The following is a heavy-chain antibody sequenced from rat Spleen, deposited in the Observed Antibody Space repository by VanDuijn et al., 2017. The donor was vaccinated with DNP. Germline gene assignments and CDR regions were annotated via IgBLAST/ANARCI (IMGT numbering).Heavy chain of an antibody. CDR2: MWSDGDT. J-gene: IGHJ2*01. CDR3: TRHDYYFDY. CDR1: GFSLTNYG. Sequence: QVQLKESGPVLVQASETLSLTCTVSGFSLTNYGVIWVRQSPGKGLEWMGVMWSDGDTSYNSALKSRLSISRDTSKSQVFLEMHSLQPEDTGTYYCTRHDYYFDYWGQGVMVTVSS. V-gene: IGHV2-32*01. D-gene: IGHD1-7*01.